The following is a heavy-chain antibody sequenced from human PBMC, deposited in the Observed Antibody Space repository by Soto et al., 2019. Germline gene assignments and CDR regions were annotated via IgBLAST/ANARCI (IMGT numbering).Heavy chain of an antibody. Sequence: ASVKVSCKASGYTFTGYYMHWVRQAPGQGLEWMGWINPNSGGTNYAQKFQGWVTMTRDTSISTAYMGLSRLRCDDTAVYYCARDRGMVGDYRVGYYYYMDVWGKGTTVTVSS. V-gene: IGHV1-2*04. J-gene: IGHJ6*03. CDR1: GYTFTGYY. D-gene: IGHD4-17*01. CDR3: ARDRGMVGDYRVGYYYYMDV. CDR2: INPNSGGT.